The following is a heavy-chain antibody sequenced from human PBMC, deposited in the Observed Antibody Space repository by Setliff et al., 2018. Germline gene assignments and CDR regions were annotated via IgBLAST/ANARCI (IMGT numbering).Heavy chain of an antibody. V-gene: IGHV4-59*04. CDR2: IYHNGNT. CDR3: RFWSGHCYQLFDS. D-gene: IGHD3-3*01. J-gene: IGHJ4*02. Sequence: SETLSLTCTVSGGSISPYFWSWIRQPPGKGLEWIGYIYHNGNTNFNPSLKSRVNMSVDTSKNQFSLKLSSVTAADTAVYYCRFWSGHCYQLFDSWGQGTLVTVSS. CDR1: GGSISPYF.